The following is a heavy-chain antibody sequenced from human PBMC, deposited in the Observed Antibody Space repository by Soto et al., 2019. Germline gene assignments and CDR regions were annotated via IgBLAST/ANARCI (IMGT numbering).Heavy chain of an antibody. D-gene: IGHD3-3*01. CDR1: GGSFSGYY. CDR3: ARAFGYPLEWLLYDPGQGWFDP. Sequence: SETLSLTCAVYGGSFSGYYWSWIRQPPGKGLEWIGEINHSGSTNYNPSLKSRVTISVDTSKSQFSLKLSSVTAADTAVYYCARAFGYPLEWLLYDPGQGWFDPWGQGTLVTVSS. V-gene: IGHV4-34*01. CDR2: INHSGST. J-gene: IGHJ5*02.